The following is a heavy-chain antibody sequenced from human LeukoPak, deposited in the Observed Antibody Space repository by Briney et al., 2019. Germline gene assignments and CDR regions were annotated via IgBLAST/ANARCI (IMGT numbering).Heavy chain of an antibody. CDR1: GFTFDDYA. V-gene: IGHV3-9*01. CDR3: AKDGGIAAAGTSFDY. J-gene: IGHJ4*02. CDR2: ISWNSGSI. D-gene: IGHD6-13*01. Sequence: GRSLRLSCAASGFTFDDYAMHWVRQAPGKGLEWVSGISWNSGSIGYADSVKGRFTISRDNAKSSLYLQMNSLRAEDTALYYCAKDGGIAAAGTSFDYWGQGTLVTVSS.